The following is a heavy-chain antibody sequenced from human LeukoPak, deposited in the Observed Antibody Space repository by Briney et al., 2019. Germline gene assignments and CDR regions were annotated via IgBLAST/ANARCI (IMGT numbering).Heavy chain of an antibody. D-gene: IGHD3-22*01. CDR2: ISYDGSNK. J-gene: IGHJ4*02. Sequence: GGSLRLSRAASGFTFSSYAMHWVRQAPGKGLEWVAVISYDGSNKYYADSVKGRFTISRDNSKNTLYLQMNSLRAEDTAVYYCARDHLKSSGYFRRFDYWGQGTLVTVSS. CDR1: GFTFSSYA. CDR3: ARDHLKSSGYFRRFDY. V-gene: IGHV3-30-3*01.